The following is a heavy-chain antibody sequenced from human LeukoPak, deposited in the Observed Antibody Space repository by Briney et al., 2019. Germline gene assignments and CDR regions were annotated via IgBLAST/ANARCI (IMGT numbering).Heavy chain of an antibody. CDR3: ARGRRDTLYGAYYYYMDV. CDR2: MNPNSGNI. CDR1: GYTFTSYD. Sequence: ASVKVSCKASGYTFTSYDINWVRQATGQGLEWMGWMNPNSGNIGYAQKFQGRVTMTRNTSISTAYMELSSLRSEDTAVYYCARGRRDTLYGAYYYYMDVWGKGTTVTVSS. J-gene: IGHJ6*03. V-gene: IGHV1-8*01. D-gene: IGHD5-24*01.